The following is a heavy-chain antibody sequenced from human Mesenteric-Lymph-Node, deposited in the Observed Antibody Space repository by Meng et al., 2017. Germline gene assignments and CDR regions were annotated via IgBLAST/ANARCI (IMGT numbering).Heavy chain of an antibody. CDR3: ARHLWGDEWLLPHDY. CDR1: GFSFSNFW. CDR2: IIGDGSST. Sequence: GESLKISCAASGFSFSNFWMHWVRQIPGKGLEWVSRIIGDGSSTNYADSVKGRFTISRDNAKNTVYLQMNSLRAEDTAVYYCARHLWGDEWLLPHDYWGQGARVTGSS. V-gene: IGHV3-74*01. J-gene: IGHJ4*02. D-gene: IGHD3-22*01.